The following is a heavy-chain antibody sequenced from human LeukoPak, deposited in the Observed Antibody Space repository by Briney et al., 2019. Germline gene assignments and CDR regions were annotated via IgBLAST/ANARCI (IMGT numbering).Heavy chain of an antibody. CDR1: GGSISSSSYS. J-gene: IGHJ5*02. CDR3: ARANGFDP. CDR2: IYYSGST. Sequence: SETLSLTCTVSGGSISSSSYSWGWIRQPPGKGLERIGSIYYSGSTYYNPPLKSRVTISVDTSKNQFSLKLSSVTAADTAVYYCARANGFDPWGQGTLVTVSS. V-gene: IGHV4-39*07. D-gene: IGHD4-17*01.